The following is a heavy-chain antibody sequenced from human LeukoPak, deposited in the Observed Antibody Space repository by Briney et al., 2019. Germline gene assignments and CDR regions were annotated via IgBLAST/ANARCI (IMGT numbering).Heavy chain of an antibody. D-gene: IGHD2-21*01. Sequence: GGSLRLSCAASGFIFNKAWMNWVRQGPGKGPERVGRIKSNNDGGTTDYASPVEGRFIISRDDSKNTIYLQMNRLIIDDTAIYYCTPVMVEDRGFWGQGTLVTVSS. J-gene: IGHJ4*02. CDR1: GFIFNKAW. CDR3: TPVMVEDRGF. V-gene: IGHV3-15*01. CDR2: IKSNNDGGTT.